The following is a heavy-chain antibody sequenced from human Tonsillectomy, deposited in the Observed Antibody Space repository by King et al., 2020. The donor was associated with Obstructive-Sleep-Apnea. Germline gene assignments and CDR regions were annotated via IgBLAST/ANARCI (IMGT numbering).Heavy chain of an antibody. CDR1: GFTLDDYA. V-gene: IGHV3-9*01. CDR3: AKERLGGPHRVVVHDAFDI. Sequence: VQLVESGGGLVQPGRSLRLSCAASGFTLDDYAMHWVRQAPGKGLEWVSGISWYSGSIGYADSVKGRFTISRDNAKNSLYLQMNSLRAEDTALYYCAKERLGGPHRVVVHDAFDIWGQATMVTVSS. J-gene: IGHJ3*02. D-gene: IGHD2-15*01. CDR2: ISWYSGSI.